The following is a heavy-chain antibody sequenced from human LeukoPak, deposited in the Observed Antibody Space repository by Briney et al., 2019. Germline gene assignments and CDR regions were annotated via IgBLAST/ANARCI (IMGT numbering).Heavy chain of an antibody. CDR2: IFNSGGT. CDR3: TRGTYP. D-gene: IGHD3-10*01. J-gene: IGHJ5*02. CDR1: GFTVNDIF. V-gene: IGHV3-53*01. Sequence: GGSLRLSCAASGFTVNDIFMTWVRQAPGKGPEWVSIIFNSGGTYYADSVKGRFNIFRDNSKNTIYLQMNNQRPEDTAVYYCTRGTYPWGQGTLVTVSS.